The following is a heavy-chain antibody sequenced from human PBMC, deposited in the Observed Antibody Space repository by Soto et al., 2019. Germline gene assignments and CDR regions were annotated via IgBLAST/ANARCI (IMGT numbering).Heavy chain of an antibody. Sequence: PGGSLRLSCAASGFTFSGYAMHWVRQSPGKGLEWVAVISYDGSNKYYADSVKGRFTISRDNSKNTLYLQMNSLRAEDTAVYYCARDGPVVPAAIDDYYYGMDVWGQGTTVTVSS. CDR2: ISYDGSNK. J-gene: IGHJ6*02. CDR3: ARDGPVVPAAIDDYYYGMDV. D-gene: IGHD2-2*02. CDR1: GFTFSGYA. V-gene: IGHV3-30-3*01.